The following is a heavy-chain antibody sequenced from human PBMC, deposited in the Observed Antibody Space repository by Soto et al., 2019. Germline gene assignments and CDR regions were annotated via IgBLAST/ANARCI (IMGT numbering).Heavy chain of an antibody. CDR3: AKDKVYSNYQYYFAS. J-gene: IGHJ4*02. CDR2: ISWKSGSI. D-gene: IGHD4-4*01. Sequence: EVQLVESGGGWVQPGRSLRLSCAASGFTFENYAMHWVRQGPGKGLEWVAGISWKSGSIGYADSVRGRFTISGDNAKNSLYLQMNSLRPEDTALYYCAKDKVYSNYQYYFASWGQGTLVTVSS. V-gene: IGHV3-9*01. CDR1: GFTFENYA.